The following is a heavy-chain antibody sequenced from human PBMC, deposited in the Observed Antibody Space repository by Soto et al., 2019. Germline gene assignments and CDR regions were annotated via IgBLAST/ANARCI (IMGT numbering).Heavy chain of an antibody. J-gene: IGHJ4*02. Sequence: GEALKISWKASGYTFTSYWITWVRQMPGKGLELMVRIDPSDSYINYRPSFQGNVIISADKSISTDYLHWSSLKASETAMYYCVRVGASTAQXWGQGALVTVSX. D-gene: IGHD1-1*01. V-gene: IGHV5-10-1*01. CDR2: IDPSDSYI. CDR1: GYTFTSYW. CDR3: VRVGASTAQX.